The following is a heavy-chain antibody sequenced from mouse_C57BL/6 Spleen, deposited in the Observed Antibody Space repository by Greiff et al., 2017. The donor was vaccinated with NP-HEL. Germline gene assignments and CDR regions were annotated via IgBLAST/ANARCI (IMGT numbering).Heavy chain of an antibody. CDR2: ISDGGSYT. V-gene: IGHV5-4*03. J-gene: IGHJ4*01. D-gene: IGHD1-1*01. Sequence: EVKLVESGGGLVKPGGSLKLSCAASGFTFSSYAMSWVRQTPEKRLEWVATISDGGSYTYYPDNVQGRFTISRDNAKNNLYLQMSHLKSEDTAMYYCARYYYGSSYDYAMDDWGQGTSVTVSS. CDR1: GFTFSSYA. CDR3: ARYYYGSSYDYAMDD.